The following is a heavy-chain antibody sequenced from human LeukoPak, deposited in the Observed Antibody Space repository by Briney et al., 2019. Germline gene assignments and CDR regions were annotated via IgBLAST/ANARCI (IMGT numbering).Heavy chain of an antibody. Sequence: GASVKVSCKASGYSFVLYGINWVRQATGQGLEWMGWMNPNSGNTGYAQKFQGRVTMTRNTSIGTAYMELSSLRSEDTAVYYCARGRASWLQFRIDYWGQGTLVTVSS. V-gene: IGHV1-8*02. CDR1: GYSFVLYG. CDR3: ARGRASWLQFRIDY. D-gene: IGHD5-24*01. CDR2: MNPNSGNT. J-gene: IGHJ4*02.